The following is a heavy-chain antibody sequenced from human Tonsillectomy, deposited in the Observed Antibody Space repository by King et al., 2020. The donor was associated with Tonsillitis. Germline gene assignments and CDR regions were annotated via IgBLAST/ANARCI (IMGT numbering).Heavy chain of an antibody. D-gene: IGHD3-16*01. CDR1: GYSFTSYW. CDR2: IYPGDSDT. Sequence: VQLVESGAEVKKPGESLKISCKGSGYSFTSYWIGWWRQMPGKGMEGMGIIYPGDSDTGYSPSFQGQVTISADKSISTAYLQWSSLNASDTAMYYCARGYDYVWGSPYYWGQGTLVTVSS. CDR3: ARGYDYVWGSPYY. J-gene: IGHJ4*02. V-gene: IGHV5-51*01.